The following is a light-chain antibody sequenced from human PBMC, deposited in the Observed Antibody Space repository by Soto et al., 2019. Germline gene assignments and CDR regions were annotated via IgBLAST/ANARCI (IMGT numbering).Light chain of an antibody. CDR3: CSYSGVDL. Sequence: QSALTQPRSVSGSPGQSVTISCTGTSSDVGAYNYVSWFQQHPGKAPKLMIFDVTKRPSGVPDRFSGSNSGNTASLTISGLQAEDEADYYCCSYSGVDLFGGGTKLTVL. CDR1: SSDVGAYNY. CDR2: DVT. V-gene: IGLV2-11*01. J-gene: IGLJ2*01.